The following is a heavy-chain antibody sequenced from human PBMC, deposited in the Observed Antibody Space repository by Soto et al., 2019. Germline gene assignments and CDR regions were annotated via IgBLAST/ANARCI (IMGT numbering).Heavy chain of an antibody. CDR2: IYYSGST. Sequence: SATLSLTCTVSGGSISSSSYYWGWIRQPPGKGLEWIGSIYYSGSTYYNPSLKSRITISVDTSNNQFSLKLSSVTAADTAVYYCASLPLAIYGDYEEYLDYWGQGTLVTVSS. CDR3: ASLPLAIYGDYEEYLDY. D-gene: IGHD4-17*01. V-gene: IGHV4-39*01. J-gene: IGHJ4*02. CDR1: GGSISSSSYY.